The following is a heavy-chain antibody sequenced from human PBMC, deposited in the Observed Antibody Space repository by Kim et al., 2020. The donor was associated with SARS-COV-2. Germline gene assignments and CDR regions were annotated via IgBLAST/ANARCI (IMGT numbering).Heavy chain of an antibody. CDR1: GFTFSSYS. CDR2: ISSSSTI. CDR3: AREGPGVDVILTDNYYYGMDV. D-gene: IGHD3-9*01. J-gene: IGHJ6*02. V-gene: IGHV3-48*02. Sequence: GGSLRLSCAASGFTFSSYSMNWVRQAPGKGLEWVSYISSSSTIYYADSVKGRFTISRDNAKNSLYLQMNSLRDEDTAVYYCAREGPGVDVILTDNYYYGMDVWGQGTTVTVSS.